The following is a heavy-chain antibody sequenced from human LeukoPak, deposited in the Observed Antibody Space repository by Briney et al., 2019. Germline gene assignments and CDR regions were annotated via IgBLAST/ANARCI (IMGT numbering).Heavy chain of an antibody. CDR2: VLYDGTTK. D-gene: IGHD1-1*01. Sequence: GRSLGLSCAASGFTFSSYVMHWVRQAPGTGLEWVADVLYDGTTKHYADSVKGRFTISRDNSKNTLYLQINSLRLEDTAVYYCARAGGPNWPDVNWFGPWGQGTLVTVSS. CDR3: ARAGGPNWPDVNWFGP. J-gene: IGHJ5*02. V-gene: IGHV3-30*03. CDR1: GFTFSSYV.